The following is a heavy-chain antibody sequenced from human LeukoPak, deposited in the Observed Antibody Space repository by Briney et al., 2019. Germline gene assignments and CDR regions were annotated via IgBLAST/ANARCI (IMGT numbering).Heavy chain of an antibody. J-gene: IGHJ1*01. D-gene: IGHD6-13*01. CDR2: INPNSGGT. Sequence: GASVKVSCKASGYTFTGYYMHWVRQAPGQGLEGMGWINPNSGGTNYAQKFQGRVTMTRNTSISTAYMELSRLRSDDTAVYYCARESTAGYNSSWYGFRNWGQGTLVSVSS. CDR3: ARESTAGYNSSWYGFRN. V-gene: IGHV1-2*02. CDR1: GYTFTGYY.